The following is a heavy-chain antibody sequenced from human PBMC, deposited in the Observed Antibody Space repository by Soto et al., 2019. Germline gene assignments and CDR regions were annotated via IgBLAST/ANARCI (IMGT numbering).Heavy chain of an antibody. J-gene: IGHJ4*02. CDR3: AGRGYDFWSGYYNLDY. CDR1: GYIFTAYS. CDR2: VNPSGGST. V-gene: IGHV1-46*01. Sequence: GASVKVSCKASGYIFTAYSMHWVRQAPGQGLEWMGVVNPSGGSTNYAQKFQGRITMTRDTSTSTVYMDLSSLTSEDTAVYYCAGRGYDFWSGYYNLDYWGQGTLVTVSS. D-gene: IGHD3-3*01.